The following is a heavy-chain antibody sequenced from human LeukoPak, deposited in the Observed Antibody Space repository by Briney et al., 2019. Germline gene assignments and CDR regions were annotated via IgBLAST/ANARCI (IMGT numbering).Heavy chain of an antibody. J-gene: IGHJ4*02. CDR1: GFTCSDYS. V-gene: IGHV3-48*01. D-gene: IGHD3-16*01. Sequence: GRSLRLSCAVSGFTCSDYSMNWVRQAPGKGLEWVSYISSSGFTINYADSVKGRFTISRDNAKNSLYLQMNSLRAEDTAVYRCARGGYTTSYFWVYWGQGTLVTVSS. CDR2: ISSSGFTI. CDR3: ARGGYTTSYFWVY.